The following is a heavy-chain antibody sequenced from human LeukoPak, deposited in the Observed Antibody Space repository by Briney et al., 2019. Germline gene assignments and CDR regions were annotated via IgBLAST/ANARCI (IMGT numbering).Heavy chain of an antibody. V-gene: IGHV3-23*01. J-gene: IGHJ4*02. CDR2: ISGSGGST. D-gene: IGHD6-19*01. Sequence: GGSLRLSCAASGFTFSSYAMSWVRQAPGKGLEWVSAISGSGGSTYYADSVEGRFTISRDNSKNTLYLQMNSLRAEDTALYYCAKRSALVDGWFDYWGQGTLVTVSS. CDR1: GFTFSSYA. CDR3: AKRSALVDGWFDY.